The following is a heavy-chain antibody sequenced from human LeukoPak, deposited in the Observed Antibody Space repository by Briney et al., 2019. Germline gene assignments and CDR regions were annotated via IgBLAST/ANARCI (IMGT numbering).Heavy chain of an antibody. V-gene: IGHV4-61*01. CDR1: GGSVSSGSYY. CDR2: IYYSGST. J-gene: IGHJ4*02. CDR3: ARSFRSMVRGVIIVENLDY. D-gene: IGHD3-10*01. Sequence: SETLSLTCTVSGGSVSSGSYYWSWIRQPPGTGLEWIGYIYYSGSTNYNPSLKSRVTISVDTSKNQFSLKLSSVTAADTAVYYCARSFRSMVRGVIIVENLDYWGQGTLVTVSS.